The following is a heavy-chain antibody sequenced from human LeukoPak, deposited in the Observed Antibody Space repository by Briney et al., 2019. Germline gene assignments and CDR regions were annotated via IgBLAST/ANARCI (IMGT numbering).Heavy chain of an antibody. J-gene: IGHJ4*02. V-gene: IGHV3-21*01. CDR1: GFTFSTYT. CDR3: VRGDSRDY. D-gene: IGHD6-13*01. CDR2: IPASGTYS. Sequence: GGSLRLSCAASGFTFSTYTMTWVRQAPGKGLEWVSSIPASGTYSHHADSVKGRFTISRDNAKNSLYLDMDNLRAEDTAVYCCVRGDSRDYWGQGTLVTVSS.